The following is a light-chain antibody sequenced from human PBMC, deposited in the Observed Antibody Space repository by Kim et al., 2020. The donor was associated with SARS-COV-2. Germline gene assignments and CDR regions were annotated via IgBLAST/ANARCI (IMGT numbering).Light chain of an antibody. CDR1: KLGDKY. J-gene: IGLJ3*02. Sequence: VSVSPGQTASITCSGDKLGDKYACWYQQKPGQSPVLVIYQDSKRPSGIPERFSGSNSGNTATLTISGTQAMDEADYYCQAWDSSRVFGGGTKLTVL. CDR3: QAWDSSRV. CDR2: QDS. V-gene: IGLV3-1*01.